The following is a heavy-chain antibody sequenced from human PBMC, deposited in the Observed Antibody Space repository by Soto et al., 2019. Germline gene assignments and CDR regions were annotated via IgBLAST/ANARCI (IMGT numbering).Heavy chain of an antibody. CDR3: ARRTGTAPRFDY. CDR1: GFTFSDFE. V-gene: IGHV3-30-3*01. D-gene: IGHD1-7*01. J-gene: IGHJ4*02. Sequence: QVQLLESGGGVVQPGRSLRLSCSASGFTFSDFEMYWVRQAPGKGLGWVSFISYDGSNQYYAGSVKGRFTVSRDNSNNTLFLLMNSLRPEDTAVYFCARRTGTAPRFDYWGQGTLVTVSS. CDR2: ISYDGSNQ.